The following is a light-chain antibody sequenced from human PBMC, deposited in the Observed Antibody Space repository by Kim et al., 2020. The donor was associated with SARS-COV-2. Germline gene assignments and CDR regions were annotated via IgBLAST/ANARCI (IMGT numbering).Light chain of an antibody. CDR3: QQYGSWWS. V-gene: IGKV3-20*01. J-gene: IGKJ1*01. CDR2: GAS. CDR1: QSVSSRY. Sequence: EIVLTQSPDTLSLSPGERATLSCRASQSVSSRYLAWYRQKPGQAPRLLIHGASNRATGIPDRFSGSGSGTDFTLTISRLEPEDFAVYHCQQYGSWWSFGQGTKVDIK.